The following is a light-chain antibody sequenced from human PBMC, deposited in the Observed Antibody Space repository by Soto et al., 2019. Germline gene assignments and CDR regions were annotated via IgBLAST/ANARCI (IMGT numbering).Light chain of an antibody. V-gene: IGLV2-8*01. J-gene: IGLJ3*02. CDR3: TAFAGRNTLL. Sequence: QSALTQPPSASGSPGQSVTISCTGTSSDIGGYNYVSWYRQHPGKAPKLMIFEVSKRPSGVPDRFSGSKFGNAASLTVSGLPAEDEAYYYCTAFAGRNTLLFGGGTKLTVL. CDR2: EVS. CDR1: SSDIGGYNY.